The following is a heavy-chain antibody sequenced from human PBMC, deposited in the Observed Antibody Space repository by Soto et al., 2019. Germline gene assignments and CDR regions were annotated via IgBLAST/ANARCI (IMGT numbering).Heavy chain of an antibody. CDR1: GGSISSVNYY. J-gene: IGHJ4*02. CDR2: ISYSGST. CDR3: ATMGTPATGLYYFDY. D-gene: IGHD5-18*01. Sequence: PSETLSLTCTVSGGSISSVNYYWSWIRQPPGKGLEWIGFISYSGSTYYSLSLKSRVTISVDTSKNQFSLNLSFVTAADTAVYYCATMGTPATGLYYFDYWGQGTLVTVSS. V-gene: IGHV4-30-4*01.